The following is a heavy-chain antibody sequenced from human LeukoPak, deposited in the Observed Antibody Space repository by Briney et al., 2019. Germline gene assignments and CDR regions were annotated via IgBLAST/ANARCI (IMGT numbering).Heavy chain of an antibody. CDR2: TRNKANSYTT. V-gene: IGHV3-72*01. J-gene: IGHJ4*02. Sequence: GGSLRLSCAASGFTFSDHYMDWVRQAPGKGLEWVGRTRNKANSYTTEYAASVKGRFTISRDDSKNSLYLQMNSLKTEDTAVYYCVKGRPYWGQGTLVTVSS. CDR1: GFTFSDHY. CDR3: VKGRPY.